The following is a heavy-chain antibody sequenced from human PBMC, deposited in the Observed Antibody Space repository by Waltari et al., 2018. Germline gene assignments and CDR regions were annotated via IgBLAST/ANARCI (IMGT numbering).Heavy chain of an antibody. D-gene: IGHD4-17*01. Sequence: QVQLQESGPGLVKPSETLSLTCAVSGYSISSGYYWGWIRQPPGKGLEWIGSIYHSGSTYYNPSLKSRVTISVDTSKNQFSLKLSSVTAADTAVYYCARGSKTTVTTFDYWGQGTLVTVSS. CDR2: IYHSGST. CDR1: GYSISSGYY. V-gene: IGHV4-38-2*01. J-gene: IGHJ4*02. CDR3: ARGSKTTVTTFDY.